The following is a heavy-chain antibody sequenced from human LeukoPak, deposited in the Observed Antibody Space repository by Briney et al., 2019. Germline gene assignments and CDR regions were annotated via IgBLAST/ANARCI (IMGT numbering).Heavy chain of an antibody. J-gene: IGHJ6*02. D-gene: IGHD5-24*01. Sequence: NPGGSLRLSCAASGFIFGNAWMNWVRQAPGKGLEWVGHIKSKIDGGTTEYAAPVKGRFTISRDDSKNTLYLQINSLKTEDTAVYYCTKERYWRGGYNTGYYYGMDVWGQGTTVTVS. V-gene: IGHV3-15*07. CDR3: TKERYWRGGYNTGYYYGMDV. CDR2: IKSKIDGGTT. CDR1: GFIFGNAW.